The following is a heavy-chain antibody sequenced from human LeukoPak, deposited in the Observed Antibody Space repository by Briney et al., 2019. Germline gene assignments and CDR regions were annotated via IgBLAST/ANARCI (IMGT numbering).Heavy chain of an antibody. Sequence: GGSLRLSCAASGFTFDDYTMHWVRQTPGKGLEWVSLISWDGGSTYYADSVKGRFTISRDNSKNSLYLQMNSLRTEDTALYYCARPFSGSYYEGFDYWGQGTLVTVSS. CDR3: ARPFSGSYYEGFDY. J-gene: IGHJ4*02. CDR2: ISWDGGST. CDR1: GFTFDDYT. V-gene: IGHV3-43*01. D-gene: IGHD1-26*01.